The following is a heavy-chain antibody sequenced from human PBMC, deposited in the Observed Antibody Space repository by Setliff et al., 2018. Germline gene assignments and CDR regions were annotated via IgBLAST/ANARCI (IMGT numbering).Heavy chain of an antibody. J-gene: IGHJ3*02. D-gene: IGHD3-3*01. V-gene: IGHV5-51*01. CDR3: ARQAIFGSDAFDI. Sequence: PGESLKISCKASGYTFSDYWIGWVRQVPGKGLEWMGIVYPADSDTRYSPSFQGQVTISADKSISTAYLQWSSLKASDTAMYYCARQAIFGSDAFDIWGQGTMVTVSS. CDR2: VYPADSDT. CDR1: GYTFSDYW.